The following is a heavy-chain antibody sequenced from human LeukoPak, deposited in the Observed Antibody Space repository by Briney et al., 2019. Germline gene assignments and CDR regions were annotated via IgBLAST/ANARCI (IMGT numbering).Heavy chain of an antibody. CDR1: GYTFTGYY. V-gene: IGHV1-2*06. CDR3: AREHTYYYYYYGMDV. J-gene: IGHJ6*02. Sequence: EASVKVSCKASGYTFTGYYMHWVRQAPGQGLEWMGRINPNSGGTNYAQKFQGRVTMTRDTSISTAYMELSRLRSDDTAVYYCAREHTYYYYYYGMDVWGQGTTVTVSS. CDR2: INPNSGGT. D-gene: IGHD2/OR15-2a*01.